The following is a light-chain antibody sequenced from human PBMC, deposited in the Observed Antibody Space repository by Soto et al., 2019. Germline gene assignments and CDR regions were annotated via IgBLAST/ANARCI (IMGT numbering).Light chain of an antibody. CDR1: QSVSTSY. CDR3: QQYGSVPLT. V-gene: IGKV3-20*01. J-gene: IGKJ4*01. CDR2: GAS. Sequence: EIVLTQSPGTLSLSPGERATLSCRASQSVSTSYLAWYQQKPGQAPRLLIYGASSRATGIPDRFSGSVSGADLTLTISRLDPEAFAVYYCQQYGSVPLTFGGGTKVEIK.